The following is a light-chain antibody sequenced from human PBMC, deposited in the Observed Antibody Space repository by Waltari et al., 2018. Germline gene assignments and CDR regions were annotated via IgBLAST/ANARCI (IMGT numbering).Light chain of an antibody. CDR1: QTILSSSNNKNA. V-gene: IGKV4-1*01. CDR3: QQYYSPPLT. J-gene: IGKJ4*01. Sequence: DIVMTQSPDSLAVFLGERATINCKASQTILSSSNNKNALAWYQQKPGHPPKLLIYWASTRTSGVPDRFSGRGSETDFTLTISRLQADDVAVYYCQQYYSPPLTFGGGTKVEIK. CDR2: WAS.